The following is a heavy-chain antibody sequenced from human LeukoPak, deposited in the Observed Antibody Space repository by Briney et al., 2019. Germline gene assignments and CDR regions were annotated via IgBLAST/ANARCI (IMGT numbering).Heavy chain of an antibody. V-gene: IGHV1-69*05. D-gene: IGHD1-1*01. Sequence: SVKVSCKASGGTFSSYAISWVRQAPGQGLEWMRRIIPIFGTANYAQKFQGRVTITTDESTSTAYMELSSLRSEDTAVYYCARGPLNWNDGNYFGYWGQGTLVTVSS. CDR2: IIPIFGTA. J-gene: IGHJ4*02. CDR1: GGTFSSYA. CDR3: ARGPLNWNDGNYFGY.